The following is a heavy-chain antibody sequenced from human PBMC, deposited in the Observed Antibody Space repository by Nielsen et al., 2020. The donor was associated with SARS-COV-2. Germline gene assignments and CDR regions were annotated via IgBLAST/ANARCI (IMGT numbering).Heavy chain of an antibody. Sequence: GESLKISCAASGFTFSDYYMSWIRQAPGKGLEWVSYISSSSSYTNYADSVKGRFTISRDNAKNSLYLQMNSLRAEDTAVYYCASRWLQYFDYWGQGTLVTVSS. CDR1: GFTFSDYY. J-gene: IGHJ4*02. CDR2: ISSSSSYT. D-gene: IGHD5-24*01. CDR3: ASRWLQYFDY. V-gene: IGHV3-11*06.